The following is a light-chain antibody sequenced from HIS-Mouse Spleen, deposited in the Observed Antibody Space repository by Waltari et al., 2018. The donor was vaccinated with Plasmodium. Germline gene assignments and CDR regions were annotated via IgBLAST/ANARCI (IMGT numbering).Light chain of an antibody. CDR1: QSISNY. CDR2: AAS. J-gene: IGKJ1*01. CDR3: QQSYSTWT. Sequence: DIQMNQSPSSLSASVGDRVTITFRASQSISNYLNWYQQKPGKAPKFLIYAASTLQSGVPSRFSGSGSGTDFTLTISSLQPEDFATYYCQQSYSTWTFGQGTKVEIK. V-gene: IGKV1-39*01.